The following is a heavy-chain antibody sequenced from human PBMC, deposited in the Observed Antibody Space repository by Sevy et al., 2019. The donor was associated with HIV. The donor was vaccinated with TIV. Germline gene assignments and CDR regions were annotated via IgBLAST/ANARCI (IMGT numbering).Heavy chain of an antibody. J-gene: IGHJ6*02. CDR2: NFYSGST. D-gene: IGHD2-15*01. V-gene: IGHV4-61*01. CDR1: GDXVSSGNYY. CDR3: AGAAPGYYYXMDV. Sequence: SETLSLTCTVSGDXVSSGNYYWSWIRQPPGKGLEWIGYNFYSGSTTYNPSLKSRVTISVDTSKNQFSLKLSSVTAAETAVYYXAGAAPGYYYXMDVXGQGTTVTVSS.